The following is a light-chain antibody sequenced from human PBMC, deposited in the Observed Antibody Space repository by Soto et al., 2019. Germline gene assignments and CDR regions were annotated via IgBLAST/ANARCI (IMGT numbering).Light chain of an antibody. CDR2: GNK. V-gene: IGLV1-40*01. CDR3: AAWDDSLNGPV. Sequence: QSVLTQPPSVSGAPGQRVTISCTGSSSNIGAGYDVHWYQQRPGTAPKLLIYGNKNRPSGVPDRFSGSKSGTSASLAISGLQSEDEADYYCAAWDDSLNGPVFGTGTKVTVL. CDR1: SSNIGAGYD. J-gene: IGLJ1*01.